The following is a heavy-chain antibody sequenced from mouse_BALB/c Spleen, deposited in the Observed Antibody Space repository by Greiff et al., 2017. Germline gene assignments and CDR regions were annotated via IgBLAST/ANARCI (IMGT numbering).Heavy chain of an antibody. D-gene: IGHD3-3*01. CDR1: GFTFTDYY. Sequence: VQLKESGGGLVQPGGSLRLSCATSGFTFTDYYMSWVRQPPGKALEWLGFIRNKANGYTTEYSASVKGRFTISRDNSQSILYLQMNTLRAEDSATYYCARDGGDGDYWGQGTTLTVSS. V-gene: IGHV7-3*02. CDR2: IRNKANGYTT. J-gene: IGHJ2*01. CDR3: ARDGGDGDY.